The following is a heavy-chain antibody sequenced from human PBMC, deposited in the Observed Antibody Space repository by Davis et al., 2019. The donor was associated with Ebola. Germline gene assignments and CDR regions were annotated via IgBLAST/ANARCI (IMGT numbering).Heavy chain of an antibody. V-gene: IGHV4-59*01. Sequence: SETLSLTCTVSGDSMSDYYYNWIRQPPGRGLEWIGNIYYSGTTNLNPSLKSRVTISGDTSKNQFSLKLSSVTAADTAVYYCARVPRFLEWLLFDYWGQGTLVTVSS. CDR2: IYYSGTT. D-gene: IGHD3-3*01. CDR1: GDSMSDYY. CDR3: ARVPRFLEWLLFDY. J-gene: IGHJ4*02.